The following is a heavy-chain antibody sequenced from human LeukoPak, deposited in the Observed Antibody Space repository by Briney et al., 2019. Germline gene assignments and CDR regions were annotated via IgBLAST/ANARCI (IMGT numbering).Heavy chain of an antibody. CDR2: INIGGTNT. Sequence: ETGGSLRLSCAASGFTFNDYYMSWIRQAPGKGLGWLSYINIGGTNTHYADSVKGRFTIPRDNAKKSLYLEMNNLRAEDTAVYYCATDGAGFDTWGQGVLVTVSS. V-gene: IGHV3-11*01. CDR3: ATDGAGFDT. J-gene: IGHJ5*02. CDR1: GFTFNDYY. D-gene: IGHD5-24*01.